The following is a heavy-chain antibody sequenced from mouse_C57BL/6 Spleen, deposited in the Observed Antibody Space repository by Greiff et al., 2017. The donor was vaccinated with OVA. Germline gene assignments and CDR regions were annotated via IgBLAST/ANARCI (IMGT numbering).Heavy chain of an antibody. Sequence: EVQLQQSGPELVKPGASVKISCKASGYTFTDYYMNWVKQSHGKSLEWIGDINPNNGGTSYNQKFKGKATLTVDKSSSTAYMELRSLTSEDSAVYYCAREIYYGNYDYFDYWGQGTTLTVSS. D-gene: IGHD2-1*01. CDR2: INPNNGGT. CDR1: GYTFTDYY. CDR3: AREIYYGNYDYFDY. V-gene: IGHV1-26*01. J-gene: IGHJ2*01.